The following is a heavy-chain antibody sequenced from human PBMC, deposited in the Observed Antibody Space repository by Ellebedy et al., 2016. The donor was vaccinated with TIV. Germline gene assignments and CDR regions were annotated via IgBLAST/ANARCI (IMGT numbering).Heavy chain of an antibody. Sequence: SETLSHTXAVSGGSISSGGYFWGWIRRPPGKGLEWIGTIYYNGSTYYNPSLKSRVTISVDTSKNHFSLKLSSVTAADTAVYYCARRWGYFDSSGHYAKAFDIWGQGTMVTVSS. V-gene: IGHV4-39*02. CDR1: GGSISSGGYF. CDR3: ARRWGYFDSSGHYAKAFDI. J-gene: IGHJ3*02. CDR2: IYYNGST. D-gene: IGHD3-22*01.